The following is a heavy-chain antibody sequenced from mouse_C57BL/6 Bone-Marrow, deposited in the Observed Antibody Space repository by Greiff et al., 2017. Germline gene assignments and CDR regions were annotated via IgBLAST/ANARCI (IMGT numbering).Heavy chain of an antibody. V-gene: IGHV1-61*01. CDR2: IYPSDSET. CDR3: ARRDDYDEDWFAY. Sequence: VQLQQPGAELVRPGSSVKLSCKASGYTFTSYWMDWVKQRPGQGLEWIGNIYPSDSETHYNQKFKDKATLTVDKSSSTAYMQLSSLTSEDSAVYYCARRDDYDEDWFAYWGQGTLVTVSA. D-gene: IGHD2-4*01. CDR1: GYTFTSYW. J-gene: IGHJ3*01.